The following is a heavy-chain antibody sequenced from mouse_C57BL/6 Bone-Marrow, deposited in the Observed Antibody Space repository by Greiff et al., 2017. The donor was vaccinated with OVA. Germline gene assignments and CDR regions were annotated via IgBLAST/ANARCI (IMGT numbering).Heavy chain of an antibody. J-gene: IGHJ3*01. CDR1: GYTFTDYN. Sequence: EVQLQQSGPELVKPGASVKIPCKASGYTFTDYNMDWVKQSHGKSLEWIGDINPNNGGTIYNQKFKGKATLTVDKSSSTAYMELRSLTSEDTAVYYCARKEPPYYGSSSWFAYWGQGTLVTVSA. D-gene: IGHD1-1*01. V-gene: IGHV1-18*01. CDR2: INPNNGGT. CDR3: ARKEPPYYGSSSWFAY.